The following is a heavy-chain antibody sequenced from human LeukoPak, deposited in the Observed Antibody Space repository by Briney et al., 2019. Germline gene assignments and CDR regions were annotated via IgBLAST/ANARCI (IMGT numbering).Heavy chain of an antibody. CDR2: ISSSGNSI. D-gene: IGHD6-13*01. CDR1: GFTFSRYG. Sequence: GRSLRLSCAASGFTFSRYGMHWVRQAPGKGLEWVSYISSSGNSIYYADSVKGRFTISRDNAKNSLYLQMNSLRAEDMAVYYCARGRFGSCWGQGTLVTVSS. CDR3: ARGRFGSC. V-gene: IGHV3-48*03. J-gene: IGHJ1*01.